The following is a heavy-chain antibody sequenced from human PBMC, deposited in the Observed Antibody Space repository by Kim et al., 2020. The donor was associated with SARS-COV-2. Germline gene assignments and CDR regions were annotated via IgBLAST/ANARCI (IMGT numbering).Heavy chain of an antibody. D-gene: IGHD1-26*01. J-gene: IGHJ3*02. CDR2: INNDASYT. Sequence: GGSLRLSCAASGFTFSTYWMHWVRHVPGKGLLWVSRINNDASYTSYADSVEGRFTISRDNAKNTLYLQMNSLRAEDTADYYCARGILVIARDAFDIWGQGTMVTVSS. CDR3: ARGILVIARDAFDI. CDR1: GFTFSTYW. V-gene: IGHV3-74*01.